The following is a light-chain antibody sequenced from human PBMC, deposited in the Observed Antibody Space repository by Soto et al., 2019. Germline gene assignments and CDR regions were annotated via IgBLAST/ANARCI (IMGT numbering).Light chain of an antibody. J-gene: IGLJ3*02. CDR2: DVS. CDR3: CSYAGSNTWV. V-gene: IGLV2-11*01. Sequence: QSVLTQPPSVSAAPGQNVTISCSGTSSNIGNNYVSWYQHLPGTAPRLMIYDVSKRPSGVPDRFSGSKSGNTASLTIYGLQADDEADYYCCSYAGSNTWVFGGGTKVTVL. CDR1: SSNIGNNY.